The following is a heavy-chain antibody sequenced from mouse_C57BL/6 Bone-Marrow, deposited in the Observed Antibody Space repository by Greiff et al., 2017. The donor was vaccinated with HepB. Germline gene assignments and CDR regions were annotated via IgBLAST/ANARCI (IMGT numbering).Heavy chain of an antibody. V-gene: IGHV1-59*01. J-gene: IGHJ4*01. CDR2: IDPSDSYT. CDR1: GYTFTSYW. Sequence: VQLQQPGAELVRPGTSVKLSCKASGYTFTSYWMHWVKQRPGQGLEWIGVIDPSDSYTNYNQKFKGKATLTVNTSSSTAYMQLSSLTSEDSAVYYWASDAMGYWGQGTLVTVSS. CDR3: ASDAMGY.